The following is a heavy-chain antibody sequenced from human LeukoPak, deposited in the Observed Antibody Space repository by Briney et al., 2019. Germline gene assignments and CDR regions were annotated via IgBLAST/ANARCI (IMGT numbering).Heavy chain of an antibody. CDR3: AILTVTTAY. CDR1: GFTFSSYA. J-gene: IGHJ4*02. Sequence: GGSLRLSCAASGFTFSSYAMSWVRQAPGQGLEWVSLISPSAGITYYADSVKGRFTISRDNSKNTLYLQMNSLRAEDTAVYYCAILTVTTAYWGQGTLVTVSS. V-gene: IGHV3-23*01. D-gene: IGHD4-17*01. CDR2: ISPSAGIT.